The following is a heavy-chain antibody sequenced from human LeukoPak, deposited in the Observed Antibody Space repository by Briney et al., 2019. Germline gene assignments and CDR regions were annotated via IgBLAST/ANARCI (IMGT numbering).Heavy chain of an antibody. CDR1: GGSISSGGYY. CDR3: ARGGAGPTPPFFDY. V-gene: IGHV4-30-2*02. CDR2: IYHSGST. D-gene: IGHD6-19*01. Sequence: SQTLSLTCTVSGGSISSGGYYWSWIRQPPGKGLEWIGYIYHSGSTNYNPSLKSRVTISVDTSKNQFSLKLSSVTAADTAVYYCARGGAGPTPPFFDYWGQGTLVTVSS. J-gene: IGHJ4*02.